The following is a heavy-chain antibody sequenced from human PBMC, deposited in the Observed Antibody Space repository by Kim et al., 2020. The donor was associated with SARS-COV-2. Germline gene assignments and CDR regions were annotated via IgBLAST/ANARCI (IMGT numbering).Heavy chain of an antibody. D-gene: IGHD2-2*01. Sequence: GGSLRLSCAASGFTFSNAWMSWVRQAPGKGLEWVGRIKSKTDGGTTDYAAPVKGRFTISRDDSKNTLYLQMNSLKTEDTAVYYCTTDNFAIPAAIRFVDYWGQGTLVTVSS. CDR2: IKSKTDGGTT. CDR1: GFTFSNAW. V-gene: IGHV3-15*01. J-gene: IGHJ4*02. CDR3: TTDNFAIPAAIRFVDY.